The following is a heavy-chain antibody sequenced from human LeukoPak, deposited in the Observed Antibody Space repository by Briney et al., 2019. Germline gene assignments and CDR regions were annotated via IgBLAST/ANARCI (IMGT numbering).Heavy chain of an antibody. J-gene: IGHJ4*02. Sequence: GASLKISCKSSGCSFTSYWIGWVRQMPGKGLEWMGLIYPGDSDTRYSPSFQGQVTISADKSISTAYLQWSSLEASDTAMYYCARHGGSYDYDSWGQGTLVTVSS. CDR1: GCSFTSYW. CDR3: ARHGGSYDYDS. V-gene: IGHV5-51*01. CDR2: IYPGDSDT. D-gene: IGHD5-12*01.